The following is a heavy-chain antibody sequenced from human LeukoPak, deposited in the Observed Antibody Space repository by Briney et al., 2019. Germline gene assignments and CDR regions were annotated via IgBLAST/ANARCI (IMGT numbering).Heavy chain of an antibody. CDR3: TRKSVAVRDAFDI. D-gene: IGHD6-19*01. CDR2: IYYTGST. J-gene: IGHJ3*02. CDR1: SGSISRYY. Sequence: SETLSLTCTVSSGSISRYYWSWIRQPPGKGLDWIGYIYYTGSTYYNPSLKSRVTISLDTSKNQFFLKLNSVTAADTAVYYCTRKSVAVRDAFDIWGQGTMVTVSS. V-gene: IGHV4-59*01.